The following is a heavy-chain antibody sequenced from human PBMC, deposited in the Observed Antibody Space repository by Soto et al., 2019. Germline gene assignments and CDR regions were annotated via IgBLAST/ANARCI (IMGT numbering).Heavy chain of an antibody. CDR1: GYSFTTYW. D-gene: IGHD2-21*01. V-gene: IGHV5-51*01. CDR2: IYPGDSDT. Sequence: PGESLKISCKGSGYSFTTYWIGWVRQMPGKGLEWMGIIYPGDSDTKYSPSFQGQVTISADKSISTAYLQWSSLKASDTAMYYCEGGISGKFQVLDFWGKGTTVPVSS. J-gene: IGHJ6*01. CDR3: EGGISGKFQVLDF.